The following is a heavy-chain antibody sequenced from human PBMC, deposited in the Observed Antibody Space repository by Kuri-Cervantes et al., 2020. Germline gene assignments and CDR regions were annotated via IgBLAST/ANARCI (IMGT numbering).Heavy chain of an antibody. V-gene: IGHV3-23*01. J-gene: IGHJ4*02. D-gene: IGHD3-22*01. CDR3: AKDANDLWGSGYYGGDY. Sequence: GGSLRLSCAASGFSFSSYAMTWVRQAPGKGLEWVAAISGRGGITYYAGSVKGRFTISRDNSKNTLDLQMNSLRAEDTAVYYCAKDANDLWGSGYYGGDYWGQGTLVTVSS. CDR2: ISGRGGIT. CDR1: GFSFSSYA.